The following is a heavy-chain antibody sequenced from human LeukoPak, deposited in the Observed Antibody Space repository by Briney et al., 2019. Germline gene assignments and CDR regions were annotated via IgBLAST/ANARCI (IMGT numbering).Heavy chain of an antibody. J-gene: IGHJ4*02. CDR2: MNPNSGNT. D-gene: IGHD2-2*01. V-gene: IGHV1-8*01. Sequence: ASVKVSCKASGYTFTSYDINWVRQATGQGLEWMGWMNPNSGNTGYAQKFQGRVTMTRNTSISTAYMEPSSLRSEDTAVYYCARYGVPAAQYYFDYWGQGTLVTVSS. CDR1: GYTFTSYD. CDR3: ARYGVPAAQYYFDY.